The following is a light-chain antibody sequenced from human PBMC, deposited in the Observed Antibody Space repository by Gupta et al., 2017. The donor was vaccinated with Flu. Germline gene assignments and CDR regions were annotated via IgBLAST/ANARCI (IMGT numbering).Light chain of an antibody. Sequence: ETVLTQSPATLPLSPGQRATLSCRANQSLSSSFLGWYQQKPGQAPRFLIYGASNRAAGVPDRFSGSGSGTDFTLTISRLEPDDFAVYFCQQYGSSPRTFGQGTTVEI. CDR1: QSLSSSF. CDR3: QQYGSSPRT. CDR2: GAS. J-gene: IGKJ1*01. V-gene: IGKV3-20*01.